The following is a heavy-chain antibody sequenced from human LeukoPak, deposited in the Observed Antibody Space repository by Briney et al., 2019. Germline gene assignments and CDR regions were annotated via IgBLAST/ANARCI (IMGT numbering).Heavy chain of an antibody. Sequence: ASVKVSCKVSGYTLTELSMHWVRQAPGKGLEWMGGFDPEDGETIYAQKFQGRVTMTEDTSTDTAYMELSSPRSEDTAVYYCATGRIEMATYAFDIWGQGTMVTVSS. V-gene: IGHV1-24*01. D-gene: IGHD5-24*01. CDR3: ATGRIEMATYAFDI. CDR2: FDPEDGET. CDR1: GYTLTELS. J-gene: IGHJ3*02.